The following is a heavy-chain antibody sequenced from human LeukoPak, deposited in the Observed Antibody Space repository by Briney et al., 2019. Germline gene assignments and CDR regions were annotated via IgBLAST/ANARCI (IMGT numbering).Heavy chain of an antibody. V-gene: IGHV3-9*01. J-gene: IGHJ5*02. Sequence: PGGSLRLSCAASGFTFDDYAMHWVRQAPGKGLEWVSGISWNSGSIGYADSVKGRFTISRDNSKNTLYLQMNSLRAEDTAVYYCAKDFRFDPWGQGTLVTVSS. CDR1: GFTFDDYA. CDR2: ISWNSGSI. CDR3: AKDFRFDP.